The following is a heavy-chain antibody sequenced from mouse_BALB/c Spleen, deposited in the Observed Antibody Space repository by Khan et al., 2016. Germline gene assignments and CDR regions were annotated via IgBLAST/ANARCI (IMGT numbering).Heavy chain of an antibody. CDR1: GFNIKDTY. Sequence: VQLQQPGAELVKPGASVKLSCTASGFNIKDTYMHWVKQRPEQGLEWIGRIDPANGNTKYDQKFQGKATITADTSSNTAYLQLSSLTSEDTAGYYGASINAWGQGTSLTVSS. D-gene: IGHD1-3*01. V-gene: IGHV14-3*02. J-gene: IGHJ2*02. CDR2: IDPANGNT. CDR3: ASINA.